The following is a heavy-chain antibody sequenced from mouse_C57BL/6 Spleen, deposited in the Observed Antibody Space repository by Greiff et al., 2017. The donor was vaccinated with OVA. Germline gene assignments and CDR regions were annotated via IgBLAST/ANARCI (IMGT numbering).Heavy chain of an antibody. D-gene: IGHD4-1*01. V-gene: IGHV1-80*01. Sequence: QVQLKQSGAELVKPGASVKISCKASGYAFSSYWMNWVKQRPGKGLEWIGQIYPGDGDTNYNGKFKGKATLTADKSSSTAYMQLSSLTSADSAVCFCARGGWDGAMDYWGQGTSVTVSS. CDR2: IYPGDGDT. CDR3: ARGGWDGAMDY. CDR1: GYAFSSYW. J-gene: IGHJ4*01.